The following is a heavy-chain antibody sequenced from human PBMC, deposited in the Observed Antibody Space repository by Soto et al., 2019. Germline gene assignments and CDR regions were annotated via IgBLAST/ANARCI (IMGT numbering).Heavy chain of an antibody. CDR3: ARSASGGYYPNYYYYMDV. Sequence: ASVKLSCKASGYTFTSYYMHCVRQAPGQGLEWMGIINPSGGSTSYAQKFQGRVTMTRDTSTSTVYMELSSLRSEDTAVYYCARSASGGYYPNYYYYMDVWGKGTTVTVSS. CDR2: INPSGGST. V-gene: IGHV1-46*03. D-gene: IGHD3-22*01. CDR1: GYTFTSYY. J-gene: IGHJ6*03.